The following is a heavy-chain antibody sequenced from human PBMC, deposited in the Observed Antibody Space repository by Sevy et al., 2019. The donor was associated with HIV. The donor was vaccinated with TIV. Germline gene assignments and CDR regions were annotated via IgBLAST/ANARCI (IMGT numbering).Heavy chain of an antibody. V-gene: IGHV3-30*18. J-gene: IGHJ4*02. CDR3: AKTYADTTMVLYYYDS. Sequence: GGSLRLSCAASGLTFSTYGMHWVRQAPGKGLEWVALISGDGSNTYYAGSVTGRFTISRDNSKNTLYLQMNSLRADDTAMYYCAKTYADTTMVLYYYDSWGQGTLVTVSS. CDR1: GLTFSTYG. D-gene: IGHD5-18*01. CDR2: ISGDGSNT.